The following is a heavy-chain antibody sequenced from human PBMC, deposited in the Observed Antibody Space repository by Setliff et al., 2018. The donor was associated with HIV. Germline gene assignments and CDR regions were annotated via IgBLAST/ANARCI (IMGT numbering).Heavy chain of an antibody. CDR3: ARGCSGGTCTSDAFDI. D-gene: IGHD2-15*01. Sequence: SSETLSLTCTVSGGSISRSSYYWNWIRQPPGKGLEWIGEINHSGSTNYNPSLMSRLTISVDTSKNQFSLKLSSVTAADTAVYYCARGCSGGTCTSDAFDIWGQGTMVTVS. CDR2: INHSGST. CDR1: GGSISRSSYY. V-gene: IGHV4-39*07. J-gene: IGHJ3*02.